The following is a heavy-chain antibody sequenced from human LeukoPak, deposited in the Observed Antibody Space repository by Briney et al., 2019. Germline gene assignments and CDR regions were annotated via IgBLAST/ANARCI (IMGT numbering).Heavy chain of an antibody. D-gene: IGHD6-13*01. CDR3: ARTRHIAAPSGTPNLIPYYGMDV. Sequence: ASVKVSCKASGYTFTGYYMHWVRQAPGQGLEWMGWINPNSGGTNYAQKFQGRVTMTRDTSISTAYMELSRLRSDDTAVYYCARTRHIAAPSGTPNLIPYYGMDVWGQGTTVTVSS. CDR2: INPNSGGT. J-gene: IGHJ6*02. CDR1: GYTFTGYY. V-gene: IGHV1-2*02.